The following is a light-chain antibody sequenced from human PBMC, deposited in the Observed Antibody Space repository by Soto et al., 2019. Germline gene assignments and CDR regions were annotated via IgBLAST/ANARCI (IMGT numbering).Light chain of an antibody. CDR2: DAS. CDR3: QQRSNWPLT. Sequence: ETVLTQSPATLSLSPGERATLSCRASQSVSSYLAWYQQKPGQAPRLLIYDASNRATGIPARFSGSGSGTDFTLTISSLEPADFAVYYCQQRSNWPLTFGG. CDR1: QSVSSY. V-gene: IGKV3-11*01. J-gene: IGKJ4*01.